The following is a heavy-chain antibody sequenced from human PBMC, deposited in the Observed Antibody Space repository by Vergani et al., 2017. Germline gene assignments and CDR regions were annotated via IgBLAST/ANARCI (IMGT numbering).Heavy chain of an antibody. CDR1: GFTVSSNY. J-gene: IGHJ6*03. CDR2: IYSGGST. Sequence: EVQLVESGGGLVQPGGSLRLSCAASGFTVSSNYMSWVRQAPGKGLEWVSVIYSGGSTYYADSVKGRFTISRDNSKNTLYLQMNSLRAEDTAVYYCARLGYDSSGYYYPGMIYYYYMDVWGKGTTVTVSS. CDR3: ARLGYDSSGYYYPGMIYYYYMDV. D-gene: IGHD3-22*01. V-gene: IGHV3-66*02.